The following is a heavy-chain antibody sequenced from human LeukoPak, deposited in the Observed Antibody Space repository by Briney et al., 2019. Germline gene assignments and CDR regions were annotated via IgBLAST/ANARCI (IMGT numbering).Heavy chain of an antibody. D-gene: IGHD2-2*01. CDR2: ISYDGSNK. V-gene: IGHV3-30*18. J-gene: IGHJ6*04. CDR1: GFTFSSYG. CDR3: AKDRGYCSSTSCYDPGYGMDV. Sequence: GRSLRLSCAASGFTFSSYGMHWVRQAPGKGLEWVAVISYDGSNKYYADSVKGRFTISRDNSKNTLYLQMNSLRAEDTAVYYCAKDRGYCSSTSCYDPGYGMDVWGKGTTVTVSS.